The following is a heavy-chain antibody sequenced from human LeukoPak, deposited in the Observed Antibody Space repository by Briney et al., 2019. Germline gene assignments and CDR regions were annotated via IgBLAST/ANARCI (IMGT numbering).Heavy chain of an antibody. CDR3: ARGTDCSGGSCYLNWFDP. D-gene: IGHD2-15*01. Sequence: ASVKVSCKASGYTFTSYDINWVRQATGRGLEWMGWMNPNSGNTGYAQKFQGRVTMTRNTSISTAYMELSSLRSEDTAVYYCARGTDCSGGSCYLNWFDPWGQGTLVTVSS. CDR2: MNPNSGNT. J-gene: IGHJ5*02. CDR1: GYTFTSYD. V-gene: IGHV1-8*01.